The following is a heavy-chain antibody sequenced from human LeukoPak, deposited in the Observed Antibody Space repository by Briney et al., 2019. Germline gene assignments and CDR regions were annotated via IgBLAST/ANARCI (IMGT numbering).Heavy chain of an antibody. D-gene: IGHD3-3*01. CDR1: GFTFSSYA. Sequence: GGSLRLSCAAPGFTFSSYAMHWVRQAPGKGLEWVAVISYDGSNKYYADSVKGRFTISRDNSKNTLYLQMNSLRAEDTAVYYCARGDVLRFLEWFHYGMDVWGQGTTVTVSS. J-gene: IGHJ6*02. V-gene: IGHV3-30-3*01. CDR2: ISYDGSNK. CDR3: ARGDVLRFLEWFHYGMDV.